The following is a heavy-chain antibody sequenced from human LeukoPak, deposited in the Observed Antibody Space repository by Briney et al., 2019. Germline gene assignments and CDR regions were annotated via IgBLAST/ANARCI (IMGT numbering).Heavy chain of an antibody. J-gene: IGHJ5*02. CDR1: GGSISSYY. CDR3: ARDYWVAAAGTTVWFDP. Sequence: SETLSLTCTVSGGSISSYYWSWIRQPPGKGLEWIGYIYYSGSTNYNPSLKSRVTIPVDTSKNQFSLKLSSVTAADTAVYYCARDYWVAAAGTTVWFDPWGQGTLVTVSS. D-gene: IGHD6-13*01. CDR2: IYYSGST. V-gene: IGHV4-59*01.